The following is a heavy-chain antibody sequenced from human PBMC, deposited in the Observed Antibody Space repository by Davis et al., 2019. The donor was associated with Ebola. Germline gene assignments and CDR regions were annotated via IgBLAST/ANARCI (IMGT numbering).Heavy chain of an antibody. Sequence: GESLKISCAASGFTFSSYGMHWVRQAPGKGLEWVAVISYDGSNKYYADSVKGRFTISRDNSKNTLYLQMNSLRAEDTAVYYCARDRMSRWQWLVLGYYYYGMDVWGQGTTVTVSS. CDR3: ARDRMSRWQWLVLGYYYYGMDV. CDR2: ISYDGSNK. J-gene: IGHJ6*02. CDR1: GFTFSSYG. D-gene: IGHD6-19*01. V-gene: IGHV3-30*03.